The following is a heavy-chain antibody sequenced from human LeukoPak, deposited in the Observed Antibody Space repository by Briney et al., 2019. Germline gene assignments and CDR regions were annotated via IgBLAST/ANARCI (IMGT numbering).Heavy chain of an antibody. CDR1: GFTFSSYG. V-gene: IGHV3-30*02. D-gene: IGHD2-2*01. CDR2: IRYDGSNK. J-gene: IGHJ4*02. CDR3: AKDPRWVVVVPGWYFDY. Sequence: GGSLRLSCAASGFTFSSYGMHWVRQAPGKGLEWVAFIRYDGSNKYYADSVKGRFTISRDNSKNTLYLQMNSLRAEDTAVYYCAKDPRWVVVVPGWYFDYWGQGTLVTVST.